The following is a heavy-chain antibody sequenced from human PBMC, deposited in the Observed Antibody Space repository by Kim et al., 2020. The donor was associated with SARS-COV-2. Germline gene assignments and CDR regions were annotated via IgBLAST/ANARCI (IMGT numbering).Heavy chain of an antibody. CDR3: AKSPDYSGSSYFDS. Sequence: GGSLRLPCAASGFTFSYHAMNWVRQAPGKGLEWVSGISGGGSTYYADSVKGQFTISRDNSRDTLFLQMNNLRAEDTAIYYCAKSPDYSGSSYFDSWGQGT. CDR2: ISGGGST. V-gene: IGHV3-23*01. CDR1: GFTFSYHA. J-gene: IGHJ4*02. D-gene: IGHD6-6*01.